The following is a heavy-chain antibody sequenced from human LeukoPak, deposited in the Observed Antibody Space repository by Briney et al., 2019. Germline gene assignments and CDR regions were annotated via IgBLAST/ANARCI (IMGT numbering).Heavy chain of an antibody. CDR2: IYYSGST. J-gene: IGHJ4*02. Sequence: SETLSLTCTVSGGSISSSSYYWGWIRQPPGRGLEWIGSIYYSGSTYYNPSLKSRFTISVDTSKNQFSLKLSSVTAADTAVYYCARRGCSSTSCYAVFDYWGQGTLVTVSS. CDR1: GGSISSSSYY. D-gene: IGHD2-2*01. V-gene: IGHV4-39*01. CDR3: ARRGCSSTSCYAVFDY.